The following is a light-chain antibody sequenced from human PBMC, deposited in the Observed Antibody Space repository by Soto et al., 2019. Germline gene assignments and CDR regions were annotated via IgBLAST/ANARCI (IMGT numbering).Light chain of an antibody. CDR2: GAS. CDR1: QSVSSN. J-gene: IGKJ3*01. Sequence: DIVMTQSPATLSVSPGERATLSCRASQSVSSNLAWYQQKPAQAPRLVIYGASTRATGIPDRFSGSGSGTEFTLTISSLQSEDFAVYYCQQYNNWPRTFGPGTKVDIK. CDR3: QQYNNWPRT. V-gene: IGKV3-15*01.